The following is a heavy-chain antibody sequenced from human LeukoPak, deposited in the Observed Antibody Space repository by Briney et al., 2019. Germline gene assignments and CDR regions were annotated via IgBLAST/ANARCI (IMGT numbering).Heavy chain of an antibody. Sequence: SETLSLTCTVSGGSISTYSWSWIRQPAGKGLEWMGRVYTSGGTNYNPSLKSRVTMSLDTPKRQFSLKLTSVTAADTAVYYCALRLTGTSFDKWGQGTLVIVSS. CDR2: VYTSGGT. CDR3: ALRLTGTSFDK. CDR1: GGSISTYS. D-gene: IGHD1-7*01. V-gene: IGHV4-4*07. J-gene: IGHJ4*02.